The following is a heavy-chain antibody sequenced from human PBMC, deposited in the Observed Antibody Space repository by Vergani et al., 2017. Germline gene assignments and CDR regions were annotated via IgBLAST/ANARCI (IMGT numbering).Heavy chain of an antibody. CDR3: ATKSXGTPGCQIGYFRE. CDR2: ISYDGTQK. CDR1: GFTFSNYG. D-gene: IGHD1-1*01. V-gene: IGHV3-30*03. Sequence: QVQLVESAGGVVQPGGSLRLSCAASGFTFSNYGMHWVRQAPGKGLEWVAVISYDGTQKYYADSVKGRFTISRDNSKSTLYLQMNSLRTEDTAVYYCATKSXGTPGCQIGYFREWGQGTLVTVSS. J-gene: IGHJ1*01.